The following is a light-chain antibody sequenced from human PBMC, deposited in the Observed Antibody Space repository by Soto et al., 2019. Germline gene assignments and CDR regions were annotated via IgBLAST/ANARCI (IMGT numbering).Light chain of an antibody. CDR3: MQSTPWPLT. CDR1: QSLVNSGGNTY. CDR2: KVS. J-gene: IGKJ4*01. V-gene: IGKV2-30*01. Sequence: DVVMTQSPLSLSVTLGQPASISCRSSQSLVNSGGNTYLTWFHQRPGLSPSRLIYKVSKRHSGVPDRFGGSGSCTDFTLKISRVEAEDVGVYYCMQSTPWPLTFGGGTKVEI.